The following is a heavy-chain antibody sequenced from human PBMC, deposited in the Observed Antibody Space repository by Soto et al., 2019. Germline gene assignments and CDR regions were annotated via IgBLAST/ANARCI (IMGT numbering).Heavy chain of an antibody. Sequence: GGSLRLSCAGSGFTFRNYAMSWVRQAPGKGLEWVSGLSARGENTYYADSVKGRFTISRDNSEDTLYLQMNSLRVEDTAVFYCVKGLLDDFDCWGQGTLVTVSS. V-gene: IGHV3-23*01. CDR1: GFTFRNYA. D-gene: IGHD2-21*01. CDR2: LSARGENT. CDR3: VKGLLDDFDC. J-gene: IGHJ4*02.